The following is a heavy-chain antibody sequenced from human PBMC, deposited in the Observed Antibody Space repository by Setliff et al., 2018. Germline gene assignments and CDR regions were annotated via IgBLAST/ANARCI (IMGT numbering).Heavy chain of an antibody. CDR1: GYTFTSYA. CDR3: ARGATVVIYYYMDV. CDR2: INAGNGNT. Sequence: ASVKVSCKASGYTFTSYAMHWVRQAPGQRLGWMGWINAGNGNTKYSQKFQGRVTITRDTSASTAYMELSSLRSEDTAVYYCARGATVVIYYYMDVWGKGTTVTV. J-gene: IGHJ6*03. D-gene: IGHD4-17*01. V-gene: IGHV1-3*01.